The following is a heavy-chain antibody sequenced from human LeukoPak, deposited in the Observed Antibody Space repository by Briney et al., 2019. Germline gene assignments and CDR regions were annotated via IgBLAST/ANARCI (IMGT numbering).Heavy chain of an antibody. J-gene: IGHJ4*02. CDR2: IIGSGGST. CDR3: ANSPSILGATIPFDY. CDR1: GFTFSGYA. V-gene: IGHV3-23*01. D-gene: IGHD1-26*01. Sequence: GESLRLSCAASGFTFSGYAMSWVRQAPGKGLEWVSAIIGSGGSTYYADSVKGRFTISRDNSKNTLYLQMNSLRAEDTAIYYCANSPSILGATIPFDYWGQGTLVTVSS.